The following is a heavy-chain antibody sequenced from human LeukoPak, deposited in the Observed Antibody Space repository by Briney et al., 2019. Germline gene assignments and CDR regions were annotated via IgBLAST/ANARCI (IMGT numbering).Heavy chain of an antibody. Sequence: SETLSLTCAVYGGSFSGYYWSWIRQPPGKGLEWIGEINHSGSTNYNPSLKSRVTISVDTSKNQFSLKLSSVTAADTAVYYCARMLGEWELLTRGNWFDPWGQGTLFTVSS. D-gene: IGHD1-26*01. CDR3: ARMLGEWELLTRGNWFDP. CDR1: GGSFSGYY. J-gene: IGHJ5*02. CDR2: INHSGST. V-gene: IGHV4-34*01.